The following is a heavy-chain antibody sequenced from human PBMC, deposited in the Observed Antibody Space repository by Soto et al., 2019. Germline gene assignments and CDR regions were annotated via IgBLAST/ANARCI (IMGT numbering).Heavy chain of an antibody. CDR3: ARDCPGSSTTCYGNEWFDS. V-gene: IGHV3-48*01. CDR1: GFTFSSYS. CDR2: ISSSRSTI. J-gene: IGHJ5*01. Sequence: EVQLVESGGGLVQPGGSLRLSCAASGFTFSSYSMNWVRQAPGKGLEWVSYISSSRSTIYYADSVKGRFTISRDNAKNSLYMQRNNLRAEDTAVYYCARDCPGSSTTCYGNEWFDSWGQGTLVTVSS. D-gene: IGHD2-2*01.